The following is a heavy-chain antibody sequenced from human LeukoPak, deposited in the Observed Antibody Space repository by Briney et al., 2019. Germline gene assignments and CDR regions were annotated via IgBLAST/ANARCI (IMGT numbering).Heavy chain of an antibody. V-gene: IGHV4-59*01. CDR2: IYYSGST. D-gene: IGHD2-2*01. Sequence: SETLSLTCTVSGGSISSYYWSWIRQPPGKGLEWIGYIYYSGSTNYNPSLKSRVTISVDTSKNQFSLKLSSVTAADTAVYYCARGRGRYCSSTSCSWGGNWFDPWGQGTLDTVSS. J-gene: IGHJ5*02. CDR1: GGSISSYY. CDR3: ARGRGRYCSSTSCSWGGNWFDP.